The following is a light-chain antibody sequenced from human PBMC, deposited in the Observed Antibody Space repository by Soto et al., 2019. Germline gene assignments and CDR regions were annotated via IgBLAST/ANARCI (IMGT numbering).Light chain of an antibody. CDR2: SNH. V-gene: IGLV1-44*01. Sequence: QSVLTQPPSASGTLGQRVTISCSGSSSNIGSNTVNWYQQLPGAAPQVLLYSNHQRPSAVPDRFSGSGSGTSASLAVSGLQSEDDADYQCAARDVSGWVFGGGTKVTVL. J-gene: IGLJ3*02. CDR3: AARDVSGWV. CDR1: SSNIGSNT.